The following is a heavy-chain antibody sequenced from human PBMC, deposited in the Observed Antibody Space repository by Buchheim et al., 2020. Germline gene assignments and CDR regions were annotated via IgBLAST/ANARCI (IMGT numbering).Heavy chain of an antibody. D-gene: IGHD3-3*01. J-gene: IGHJ4*02. CDR3: AALFWSGYREPPKRDY. Sequence: QLQLQESGSGLVKPSQTLSLTCAVSGGSISSGGYSWSWIRQPPGKGLEWIGYIYHSGSTYYNPSLKSRVTISVDRSKNQFPLKLSSVTAADTAVYYCAALFWSGYREPPKRDYWGQGTL. V-gene: IGHV4-30-2*01. CDR2: IYHSGST. CDR1: GGSISSGGYS.